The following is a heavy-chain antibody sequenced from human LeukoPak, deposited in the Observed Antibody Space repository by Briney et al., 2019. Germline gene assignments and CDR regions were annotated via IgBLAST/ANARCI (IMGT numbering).Heavy chain of an antibody. CDR1: GFNFNDYA. D-gene: IGHD1-14*01. CDR3: AKSRAPTADPDAFDV. J-gene: IGHJ3*01. CDR2: ISGSGGST. V-gene: IGHV3-23*01. Sequence: GGSLRLSCAASGFNFNDYAMTWVRQAPGKGLEWVLAISGSGGSTYYADSVKGRFTISRDNSKNSLYLRMNSLRGEDTARYYCAKSRAPTADPDAFDVWGQGTMVTVSS.